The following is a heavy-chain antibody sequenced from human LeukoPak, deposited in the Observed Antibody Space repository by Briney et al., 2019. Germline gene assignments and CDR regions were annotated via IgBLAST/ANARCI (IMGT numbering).Heavy chain of an antibody. Sequence: PSETLSLTCAVYGGSFSGYYWSWIRQPPGKGLEWIGEINHSGSTNYNPSLKSRVTISVDTSKNQFSLKLSSVTAADTAVYYCAATARRGYSYGYEVYFVYWGQGTLVTVSS. J-gene: IGHJ4*02. CDR2: INHSGST. CDR1: GGSFSGYY. D-gene: IGHD5-18*01. CDR3: AATARRGYSYGYEVYFVY. V-gene: IGHV4-34*01.